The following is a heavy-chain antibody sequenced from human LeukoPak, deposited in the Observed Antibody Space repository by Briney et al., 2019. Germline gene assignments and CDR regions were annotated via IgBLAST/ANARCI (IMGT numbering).Heavy chain of an antibody. J-gene: IGHJ4*02. D-gene: IGHD6-13*01. CDR2: IYSGGST. V-gene: IGHV3-53*01. CDR1: GFTFSDYY. Sequence: GGSLRLSCAASGFTFSDYYMSWIRQAPGKGLEWVSVIYSGGSTYYADSVKGRFTISRDNSKNTLYLQMNSLRAEDTAVYYCARVGGSAAAGRGQLDYWGQGTLVTVSS. CDR3: ARVGGSAAAGRGQLDY.